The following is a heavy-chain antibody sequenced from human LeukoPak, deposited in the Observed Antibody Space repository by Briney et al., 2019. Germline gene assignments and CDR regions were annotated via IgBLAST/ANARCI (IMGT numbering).Heavy chain of an antibody. J-gene: IGHJ4*02. CDR1: GGSISSYY. CDR2: IYYSGST. CDR3: ARAGYSSTWYGDAYYFDY. Sequence: SETLSLTCTVSGGSISSYYWSWIRQPPGKGLEWIGYIYYSGSTNYNPSLKSRVTISVDTSKNQFSLKLSSVTAADTAVYYCARAGYSSTWYGDAYYFDYWGQGTLVSVSS. D-gene: IGHD6-13*01. V-gene: IGHV4-59*08.